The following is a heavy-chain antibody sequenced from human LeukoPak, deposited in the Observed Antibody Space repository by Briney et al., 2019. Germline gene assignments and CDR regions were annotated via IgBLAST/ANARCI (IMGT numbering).Heavy chain of an antibody. D-gene: IGHD1-26*01. V-gene: IGHV4-4*07. CDR1: GGSISSYY. CDR2: IYTSGST. J-gene: IGHJ5*02. CDR3: ARSTTYSGSYHFDP. Sequence: SETLSLTCTVSGGSISSYYWSWIRQPAGKGLEWIGRIYTSGSTNYNPSLKSRVTMSVDTSKNQFSLKLSSVTAADTAVYYCARSTTYSGSYHFDPWGQGTLVTVSS.